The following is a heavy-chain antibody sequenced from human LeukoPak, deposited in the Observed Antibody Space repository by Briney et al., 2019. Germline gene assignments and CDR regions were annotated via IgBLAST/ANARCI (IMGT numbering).Heavy chain of an antibody. CDR3: ARAPKYRLVGVPKGPFDP. J-gene: IGHJ5*02. D-gene: IGHD1-26*01. CDR2: ISSSGSTI. Sequence: GGSLRLSCAASGFTFSDYYMSWIRQAPGTGLEWVSYISSSGSTIYYADSVKGRFTISRDNAKNSLYLQVNSLRAEDTAVYYCARAPKYRLVGVPKGPFDPWGQGTLVTVSS. V-gene: IGHV3-11*01. CDR1: GFTFSDYY.